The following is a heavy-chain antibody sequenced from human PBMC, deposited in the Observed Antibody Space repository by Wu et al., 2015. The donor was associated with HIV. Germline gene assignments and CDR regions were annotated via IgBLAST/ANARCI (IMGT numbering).Heavy chain of an antibody. J-gene: IGHJ4*02. CDR1: GGAFKKES. Sequence: QIRLVQSGAEVKKPGSSVMVSCKSSGGAFKKESITWVRRAPGQGLEWMAGVIPILQIPTYAQKFQGRLTITADESAATAYMELTSLTSEDTATYYCARVVSVGATPFDYWGQGTLVSVSS. CDR2: VIPILQIP. CDR3: ARVVSVGATPFDY. V-gene: IGHV1-69*12. D-gene: IGHD1-26*01.